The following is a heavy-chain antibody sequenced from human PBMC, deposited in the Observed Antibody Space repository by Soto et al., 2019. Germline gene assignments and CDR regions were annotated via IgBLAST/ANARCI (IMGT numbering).Heavy chain of an antibody. CDR3: ARVTGTLYFDY. CDR1: GGTFSSYA. V-gene: IGHV1-69*01. J-gene: IGHJ4*02. CDR2: IIPIFGTA. Sequence: QVQLVQSGAEVKKPGSSVKVSCKASGGTFSSYAISWVRQAPGQGLEWMGGIIPIFGTAYYAQKFQGRVTITADESTSTGYMELISLRSEDTAVYYCARVTGTLYFDYWGQGTLVTVSS. D-gene: IGHD3-9*01.